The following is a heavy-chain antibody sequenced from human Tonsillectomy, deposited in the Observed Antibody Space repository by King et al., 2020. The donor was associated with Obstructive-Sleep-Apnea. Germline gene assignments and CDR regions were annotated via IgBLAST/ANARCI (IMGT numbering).Heavy chain of an antibody. CDR1: GGSISSSSYY. D-gene: IGHD6-19*01. V-gene: IGHV4-39*07. J-gene: IGHJ5*02. Sequence: LQLQESGPGLVKPSETLSLTCTVSGGSISSSSYYWGWIRQPPGKGLGWIGGIYYSGSTYYNPSPKSRVTISVDPSKNQFSLKLSSVTAADTAVYYCAYSSGWYDWFDPWGQGTLVTVSS. CDR3: AYSSGWYDWFDP. CDR2: IYYSGST.